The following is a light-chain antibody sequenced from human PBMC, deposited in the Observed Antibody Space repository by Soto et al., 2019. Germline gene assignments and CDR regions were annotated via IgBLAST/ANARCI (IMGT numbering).Light chain of an antibody. CDR2: EVN. CDR3: CTFGGSPTYV. CDR1: SSNVGSYKL. V-gene: IGLV2-23*02. Sequence: QSALTQPASVSGSPGQSITISCTGTSSNVGSYKLVSWYQQHPGKAPKLMIFEVNKRPSGVSNRFSDSKSGNTACLTISGLKIEDEADYYCCTFGGSPTYVFGTGTKVAVL. J-gene: IGLJ1*01.